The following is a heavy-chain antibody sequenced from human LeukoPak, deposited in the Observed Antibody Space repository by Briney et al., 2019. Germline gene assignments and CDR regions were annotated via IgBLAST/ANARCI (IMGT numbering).Heavy chain of an antibody. Sequence: PSETLSLTCAVSGGSISSGGYSWSWIRQPPGKGLEWIGYIYHSGSTYYNPSLKSRVTISVDRSKNQFSLKLSPVTAADTAVYYCARALSAYYYGSGSYNPHYFDYWGQGTLVTVSS. CDR3: ARALSAYYYGSGSYNPHYFDY. CDR1: GGSISSGGYS. CDR2: IYHSGST. J-gene: IGHJ4*02. D-gene: IGHD3-10*01. V-gene: IGHV4-30-2*01.